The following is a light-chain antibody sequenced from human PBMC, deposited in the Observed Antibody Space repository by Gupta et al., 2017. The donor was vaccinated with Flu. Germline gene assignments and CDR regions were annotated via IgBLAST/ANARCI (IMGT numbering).Light chain of an antibody. CDR2: DVS. J-gene: IGLJ2*01. Sequence: QSALTQPASVSASPGQSITISCTGSSSDVGDSKYVSWFQQHPGKAPKLMMFDVSDRPSGVPNRFSGSKSGNTASLTISGLQAEDEADYYCSSYTRNRTVVFGGGTKLTV. V-gene: IGLV2-14*01. CDR3: SSYTRNRTVV. CDR1: SSDVGDSKY.